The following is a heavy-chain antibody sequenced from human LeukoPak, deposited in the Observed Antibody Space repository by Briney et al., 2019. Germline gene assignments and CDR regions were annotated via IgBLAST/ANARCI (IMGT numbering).Heavy chain of an antibody. Sequence: GESLKISCQGSGYSFRNYWIAWVRQMPGKGLEWMGIIYPGDSETRYSPSFSPSFQGQVTISADKSISTAYLQWSSLKASDTAMYYCARLYNWNDGFDHWGQGTLVTVSS. CDR1: GYSFRNYW. D-gene: IGHD1-1*01. CDR3: ARLYNWNDGFDH. V-gene: IGHV5-51*01. CDR2: IYPGDSET. J-gene: IGHJ4*02.